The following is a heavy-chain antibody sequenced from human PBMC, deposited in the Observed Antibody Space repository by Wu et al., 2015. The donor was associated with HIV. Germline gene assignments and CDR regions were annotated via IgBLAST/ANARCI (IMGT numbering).Heavy chain of an antibody. CDR2: INPNSGGT. CDR1: GYTFTDYY. J-gene: IGHJ6*02. Sequence: QVQLVQSGAEVKKPGASVKVSCKASGYTFTDYYMHWVRQAPGQGLEWMGWINPNSGGTNYAQKFQGRVTMTRDTSITIAYMELSSLRTDDTAVYYCARDPYGSGYYYYGMDVWGQGTTVTVSS. D-gene: IGHD3-10*01. CDR3: ARDPYGSGYYYYGMDV. V-gene: IGHV1-2*02.